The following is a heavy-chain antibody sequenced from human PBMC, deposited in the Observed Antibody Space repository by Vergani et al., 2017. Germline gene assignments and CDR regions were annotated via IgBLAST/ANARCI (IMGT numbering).Heavy chain of an antibody. D-gene: IGHD6-6*01. CDR3: ARSSIAARPWGFGFDY. CDR2: ISSSSSYI. CDR1: GFTFSSYS. Sequence: EVQLVESGGGLVKPGGSLRHSCAASGFTFSSYSMNWVRQAPGKGLEWVSSISSSSSYIYYADSVKGRFTISRDNAKNSLYLQMNSLRAEDTAVYYCARSSIAARPWGFGFDYWGQGTLVTVSS. J-gene: IGHJ4*02. V-gene: IGHV3-21*01.